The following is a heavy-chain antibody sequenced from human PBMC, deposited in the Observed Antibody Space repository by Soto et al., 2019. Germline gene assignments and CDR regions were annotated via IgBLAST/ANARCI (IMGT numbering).Heavy chain of an antibody. V-gene: IGHV1-2*04. J-gene: IGHJ6*02. Sequence: ASVKVSCKASGYTFTGYYMHWVRQAPGQGLEWMGWINPNSGGTNYAQKFQGWVTMTRDTSISTAYMELSRLRSDDTAVYYCARGGNCSSTSCYRPYYYGMDVWGQGTTVTVS. CDR3: ARGGNCSSTSCYRPYYYGMDV. D-gene: IGHD2-2*02. CDR2: INPNSGGT. CDR1: GYTFTGYY.